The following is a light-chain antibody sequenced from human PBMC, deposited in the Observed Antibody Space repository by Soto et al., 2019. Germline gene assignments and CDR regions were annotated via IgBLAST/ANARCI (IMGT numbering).Light chain of an antibody. CDR3: SSYAGINDLL. Sequence: QSVLTQPPSASGSPGQSVTISCTGTSSDVGRYNYVSWYQQHPGKAPRLMIFEVSERPSGVLDRFSGSKSGNTASLIVYGLQAEDEADYYCSSYAGINDLLVGGGTEVTVL. J-gene: IGLJ2*01. CDR1: SSDVGRYNY. V-gene: IGLV2-8*01. CDR2: EVS.